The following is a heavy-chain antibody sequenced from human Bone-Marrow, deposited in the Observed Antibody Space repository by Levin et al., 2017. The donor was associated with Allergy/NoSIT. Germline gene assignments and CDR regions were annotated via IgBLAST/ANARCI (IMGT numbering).Heavy chain of an antibody. CDR2: IIPIFGTA. J-gene: IGHJ5*02. Sequence: AASVKVSCKASGGTFSSYAISWVRQAPGQGLEWMGGIIPIFGTANYAQKFQGRVTITADKSTSTAYMELSSLRSEDTAVYYCARDQDVDTAMANWFDPWGQGTLVTVSS. CDR1: GGTFSSYA. D-gene: IGHD5-18*01. V-gene: IGHV1-69*06. CDR3: ARDQDVDTAMANWFDP.